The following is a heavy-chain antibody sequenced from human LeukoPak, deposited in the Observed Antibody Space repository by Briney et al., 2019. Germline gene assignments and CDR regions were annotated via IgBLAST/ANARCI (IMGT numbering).Heavy chain of an antibody. J-gene: IGHJ3*02. Sequence: GGSLRLSCAASGFTVNSTYMSWVRQAPGKGLEWVSIIYSGGSTYYVDSVKGRFTISRDNSKNTLYLQMNSLRAEDTAVYYCVATSTYSDAFDIWGQGTMVTVSS. V-gene: IGHV3-53*01. CDR2: IYSGGST. D-gene: IGHD5-12*01. CDR3: VATSTYSDAFDI. CDR1: GFTVNSTY.